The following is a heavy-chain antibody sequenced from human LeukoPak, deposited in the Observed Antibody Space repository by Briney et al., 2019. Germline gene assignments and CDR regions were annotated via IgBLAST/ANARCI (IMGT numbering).Heavy chain of an antibody. Sequence: SETLSLTCTVSGGSISSYYWSWIRQPAGKGLEWIGRIYTSGSTNYNPSLKSRVTMSVDTSKNQFSLKLSSVTAADTAVYYCARVSRTPYSSSWSGGAFDIWGQGTMVAVSS. D-gene: IGHD6-13*01. V-gene: IGHV4-4*07. CDR2: IYTSGST. CDR3: ARVSRTPYSSSWSGGAFDI. J-gene: IGHJ3*02. CDR1: GGSISSYY.